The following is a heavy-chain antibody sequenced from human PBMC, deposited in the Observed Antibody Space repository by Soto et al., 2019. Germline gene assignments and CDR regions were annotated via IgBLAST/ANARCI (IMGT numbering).Heavy chain of an antibody. CDR1: GYTFTGYY. CDR2: INPNSGGT. Sequence: ASVKVSCKASGYTFTGYYMHWVRQAPGQGLEWMGWINPNSGGTNYAQKFQGWVTMTRDTSISTAYMELSRLRSDDTAVYYCARERITMVRGEGSYYYGMDVWGQGTTVTSP. CDR3: ARERITMVRGEGSYYYGMDV. D-gene: IGHD3-10*01. J-gene: IGHJ6*02. V-gene: IGHV1-2*04.